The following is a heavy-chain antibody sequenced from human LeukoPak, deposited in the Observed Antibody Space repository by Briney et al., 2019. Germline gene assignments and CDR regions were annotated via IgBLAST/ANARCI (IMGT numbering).Heavy chain of an antibody. CDR3: ARHRSKVTGVDYYYYYMDV. CDR2: IYYSGST. J-gene: IGHJ6*03. Sequence: SETLSLTCTVSGGSISSSSYYWGWIRQPPGKGLEWIGSIYYSGSTYYNPSLKSRVTISVDTSKNQFSLKLSSVTAADTAVYYSARHRSKVTGVDYYYYYMDVWGKGTTVTVSS. CDR1: GGSISSSSYY. V-gene: IGHV4-39*01. D-gene: IGHD7-27*01.